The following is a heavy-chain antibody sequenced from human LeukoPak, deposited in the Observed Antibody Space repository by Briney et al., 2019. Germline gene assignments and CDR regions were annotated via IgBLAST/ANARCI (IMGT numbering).Heavy chain of an antibody. V-gene: IGHV5-51*01. Sequence: AGESLQISCKGSGYSFTSYWIGWVRQLPGKGLEWMGIIYPGDSDTRYSPSFQGQVTISADKSISTAYLQWSSLKASDTAMYYCARPSLYSNYGHFDYWGQGTLVTVSS. J-gene: IGHJ4*02. CDR1: GYSFTSYW. CDR2: IYPGDSDT. CDR3: ARPSLYSNYGHFDY. D-gene: IGHD4-11*01.